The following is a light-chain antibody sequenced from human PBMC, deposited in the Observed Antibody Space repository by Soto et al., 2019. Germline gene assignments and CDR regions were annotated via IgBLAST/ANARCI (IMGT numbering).Light chain of an antibody. CDR2: EVS. J-gene: IGLJ3*02. CDR1: SSDVGGYNY. Sequence: SVLTQPASVSGSPGQSITISCTGTSSDVGGYNYVSWYQQHPGKAPKLMIYEVSNRPSGVSNRFSGSKSGNTASLTISGLQAEDEADYYCSSYTSSRVFGGGTQLTVL. CDR3: SSYTSSRV. V-gene: IGLV2-14*01.